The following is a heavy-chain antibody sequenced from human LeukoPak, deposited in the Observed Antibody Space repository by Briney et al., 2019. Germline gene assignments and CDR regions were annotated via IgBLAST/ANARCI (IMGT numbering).Heavy chain of an antibody. CDR1: GFTFSNAW. D-gene: IGHD3-9*01. V-gene: IGHV3-15*01. J-gene: IGHJ6*02. CDR2: IKSKTDGGTT. CDR3: TTGTYYDILSYGMDV. Sequence: GGSLRLSCAASGFTFSNAWMSWVRQAPGKGLEWVGRIKSKTDGGTTDYAAPVKGRFTISRDDSKNTLYLQMNSLKTEDTAVYYCTTGTYYDILSYGMDVWGQGTTVTVSS.